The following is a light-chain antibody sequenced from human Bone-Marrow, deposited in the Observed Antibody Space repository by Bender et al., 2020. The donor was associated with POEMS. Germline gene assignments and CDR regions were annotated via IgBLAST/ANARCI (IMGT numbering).Light chain of an antibody. CDR1: HLEDKY. V-gene: IGLV3-1*01. CDR3: QVWDGPSDQGV. CDR2: LGT. J-gene: IGLJ3*02. Sequence: SSELIQPPSVSVSPGQTASISCSGDHLEDKYTCWYQQKPGQSPVLVIYLGTERPSGIPERFSGSTSGNTATLTISGAQAMDEADYYCQVWDGPSDQGVFGGGTKLTVL.